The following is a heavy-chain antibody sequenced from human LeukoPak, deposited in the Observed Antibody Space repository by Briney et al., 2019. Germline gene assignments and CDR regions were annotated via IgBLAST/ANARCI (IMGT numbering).Heavy chain of an antibody. Sequence: GGSLRLSCAASGFTFSSYAMSWVRQAPGKGLEWVSAISGSGGSTYYADSVKGRFTISRDNSKNTLYLQMNSLRAEDTAVYYCARDSYSSGWCGWAFDIWGQGTMVTVSS. CDR1: GFTFSSYA. J-gene: IGHJ3*02. CDR3: ARDSYSSGWCGWAFDI. CDR2: ISGSGGST. D-gene: IGHD6-19*01. V-gene: IGHV3-23*01.